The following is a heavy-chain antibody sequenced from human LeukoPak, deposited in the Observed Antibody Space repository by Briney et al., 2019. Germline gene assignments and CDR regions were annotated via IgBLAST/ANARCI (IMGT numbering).Heavy chain of an antibody. V-gene: IGHV4-34*01. CDR2: INHSGST. CDR1: GGSFSGYY. D-gene: IGHD2-8*01. J-gene: IGHJ4*02. Sequence: PSETLSLTCAVYGGSFSGYYWSWIRQPPGKGLEWIGEINHSGSTNYNPSLKSRVTISVDTSKNQFSLKLSSVTAADTAVYYCARHLWCTNGVCYGGEYWGQGTLVTVSS. CDR3: ARHLWCTNGVCYGGEY.